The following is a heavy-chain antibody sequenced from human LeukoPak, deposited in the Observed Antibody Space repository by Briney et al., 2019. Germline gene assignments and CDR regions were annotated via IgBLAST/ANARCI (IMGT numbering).Heavy chain of an antibody. J-gene: IGHJ4*02. D-gene: IGHD6-19*01. CDR2: IYYSGST. CDR1: GGSVSSSSYY. V-gene: IGHV4-39*07. CDR3: ARERPWWGGWYSVVDYFDY. Sequence: PSETLSLTCTVSGGSVSSSSYYWGWIRQPPGKGLEWIGSIYYSGSTYYNPSLKSRVTISVDTSKNQFSLKLSSVTAADTAVYYCARERPWWGGWYSVVDYFDYWGQGTLVTVSS.